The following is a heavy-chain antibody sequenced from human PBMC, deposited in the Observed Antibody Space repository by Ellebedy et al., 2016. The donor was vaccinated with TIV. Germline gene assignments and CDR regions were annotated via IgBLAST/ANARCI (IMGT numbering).Heavy chain of an antibody. CDR3: ARDYGGNSGWFDP. D-gene: IGHD4-23*01. CDR1: GYIFTSYD. J-gene: IGHJ5*02. CDR2: MSPNSGNT. V-gene: IGHV1-8*01. Sequence: AASVKVSCKASGYIFTSYDVNWVRQAPGQGLEWLGWMSPNSGNTGYAQKFQGRITITRDTSISTAYMELSSLTSEDTAMYYCARDYGGNSGWFDPWGQGTLVTVSS.